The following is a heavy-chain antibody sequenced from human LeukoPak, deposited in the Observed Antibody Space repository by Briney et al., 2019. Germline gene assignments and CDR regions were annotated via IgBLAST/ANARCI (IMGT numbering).Heavy chain of an antibody. CDR3: AGGDTGFQAY. CDR2: IENSGRI. J-gene: IGHJ4*02. CDR1: GGSISSYY. V-gene: IGHV4-4*08. Sequence: SETLSLTCTVSGGSISSYYWSWIRQPPGKGLELIGYIENSGRIKYQPSLQSRVTISLDAPKNQFSLRLSSVSPSDTAVYYCAGGDTGFQAYWGQGNLVTVSS. D-gene: IGHD1-14*01.